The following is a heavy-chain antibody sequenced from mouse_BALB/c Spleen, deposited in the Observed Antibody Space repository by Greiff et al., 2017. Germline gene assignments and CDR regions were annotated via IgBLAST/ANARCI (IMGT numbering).Heavy chain of an antibody. CDR3: ARGGGGYGYLSYYYAMDY. D-gene: IGHD2-2*01. CDR2: INPGSGGT. J-gene: IGHJ4*01. Sequence: QVQLQQSGAELVRPGTSVKVSCKASGYAFTNYLIEWVKQRPGQGLEWIGVINPGSGGTNYNEKFKGKATLTADKSSSTAYMQLSSLTSDDSAVYFCARGGGGYGYLSYYYAMDYWGQGTSVTVSS. V-gene: IGHV1-54*01. CDR1: GYAFTNYL.